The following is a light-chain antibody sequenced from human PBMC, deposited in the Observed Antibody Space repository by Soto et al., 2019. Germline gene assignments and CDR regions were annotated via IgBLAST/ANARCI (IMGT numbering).Light chain of an antibody. J-gene: IGKJ4*01. Sequence: EIVLTQSPATLSLSPGERATLSCRASQSVSSYLAWYQQKPGQAPRLLVYDASTRATGIPARFSGSGSGTDFTLSISSLEPEDFATYYCQQSYSNILSFGGGTRVEL. CDR1: QSVSSY. V-gene: IGKV3-11*01. CDR2: DAS. CDR3: QQSYSNILS.